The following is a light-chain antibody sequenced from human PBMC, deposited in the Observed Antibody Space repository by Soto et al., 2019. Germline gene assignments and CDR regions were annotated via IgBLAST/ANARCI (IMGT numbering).Light chain of an antibody. J-gene: IGLJ2*01. V-gene: IGLV1-40*01. Sequence: QSVLTQPPSVSGAPGQRVTISCTGGRFNIGAGYDVHWYQQLPGTAPKLLIYDNINQPSGVPDRFSGSKSDTSASLAITGLQAEDEGDYYCQSYDNSLSASVFGGGTKLTVL. CDR1: RFNIGAGYD. CDR3: QSYDNSLSASV. CDR2: DNI.